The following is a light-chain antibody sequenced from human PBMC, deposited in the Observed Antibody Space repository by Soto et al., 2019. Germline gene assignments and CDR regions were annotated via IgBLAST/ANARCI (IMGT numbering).Light chain of an antibody. CDR3: QKYNSLPFT. CDR2: GPP. V-gene: IGKV1-27*01. Sequence: DIQMTQAPSSLSASVGDTVTITCRASQDISNYLAWFQQKPGEAPKLLIYGPPTLESGVPSRFSGGKSGTDFTLTISGRQPEDVAIYYCQKYNSLPFTFGPGTKVEIQ. CDR1: QDISNY. J-gene: IGKJ3*01.